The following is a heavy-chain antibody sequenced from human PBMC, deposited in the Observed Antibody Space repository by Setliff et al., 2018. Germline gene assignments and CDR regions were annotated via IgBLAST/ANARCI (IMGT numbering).Heavy chain of an antibody. D-gene: IGHD6-19*01. V-gene: IGHV4-4*07. CDR2: IYIGGSA. Sequence: SETLSLTCTVSGGSISSYYWSWIRQPAGKGLEWIGHIYIGGSANYNPSLKSRVTMSIDTSKNRFSLKLNSVTAADMAVYYCAREQWLDPPGYYYMDVWAKGTTVTVSS. J-gene: IGHJ6*03. CDR3: AREQWLDPPGYYYMDV. CDR1: GGSISSYY.